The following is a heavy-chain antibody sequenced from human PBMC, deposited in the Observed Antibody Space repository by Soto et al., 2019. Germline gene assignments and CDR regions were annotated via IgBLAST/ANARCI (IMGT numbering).Heavy chain of an antibody. Sequence: QVQLAQSGAEVKNPGASVTVSCKASGYTFTDYYIHWLRQAPAQGLEWMGWSNPNSGDTKYAQKFQGWATMTRDTSISTTYMELSRLTSDDTALYYCARGPSHGAFDIWGQGTIITVSS. CDR3: ARGPSHGAFDI. V-gene: IGHV1-2*04. CDR2: SNPNSGDT. J-gene: IGHJ3*02. CDR1: GYTFTDYY.